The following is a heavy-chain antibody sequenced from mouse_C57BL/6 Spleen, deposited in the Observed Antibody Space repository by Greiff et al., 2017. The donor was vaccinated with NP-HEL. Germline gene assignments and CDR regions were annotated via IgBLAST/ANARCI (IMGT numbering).Heavy chain of an antibody. CDR1: GFTFSDYG. Sequence: EVKLMESGGGLVKPGGSLKLSCAASGFTFSDYGMHWVRQAPEKGLEWVAYISSGSSTIYYADTVKGRFTISRDNAKNTLFLQITSLRSEDTAMYYCARARSGYDYWGQGTTLTVSS. J-gene: IGHJ2*01. CDR3: ARARSGYDY. CDR2: ISSGSSTI. V-gene: IGHV5-17*01. D-gene: IGHD3-2*02.